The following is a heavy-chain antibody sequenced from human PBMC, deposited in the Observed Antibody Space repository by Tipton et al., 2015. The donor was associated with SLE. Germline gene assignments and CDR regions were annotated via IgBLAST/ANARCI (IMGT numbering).Heavy chain of an antibody. CDR1: GGSISSSRYY. CDR3: ARLFYGSGSNYFDY. J-gene: IGHJ4*02. D-gene: IGHD3-10*01. CDR2: IYYSGST. V-gene: IGHV4-39*07. Sequence: TLSLTCTVSGGSISSSRYYWGWIRQPPGKGLEWIGSIYYSGSTYYNPSLKSRVTISVDTSKNQFSLKLSSVTAADTAVYYCARLFYGSGSNYFDYWGQGTLVTVSS.